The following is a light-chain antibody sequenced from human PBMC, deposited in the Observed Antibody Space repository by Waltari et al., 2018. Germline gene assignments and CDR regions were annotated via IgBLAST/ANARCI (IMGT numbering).Light chain of an antibody. V-gene: IGLV2-11*01. CDR1: SRDVGSYNY. CDR3: CAYAGSAI. CDR2: DVN. J-gene: IGLJ2*01. Sequence: QSALTQPRSVSGSPGQSVTISCTGPSRDVGSYNYVCWYQQHPGKAPRLMIYDVNKRPSGVPDRFSGSKSGNTASLTISGLQAEDEADYYCCAYAGSAIFGGGTELTVL.